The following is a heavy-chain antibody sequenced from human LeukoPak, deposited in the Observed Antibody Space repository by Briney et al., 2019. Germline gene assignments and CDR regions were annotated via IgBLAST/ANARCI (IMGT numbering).Heavy chain of an antibody. V-gene: IGHV3-48*03. CDR3: ARGGGSGRWGSAFDM. Sequence: PGGSLRLSCAASGFTFSSYEMNWVRQAPGKGLEWVSYISSSGSTIYYADSVKGRFTISRDNAKNSLYLQMNSLGDEDTAVYYCARGGGSGRWGSAFDMWGQGTMVTVSS. D-gene: IGHD6-19*01. CDR2: ISSSGSTI. CDR1: GFTFSSYE. J-gene: IGHJ3*02.